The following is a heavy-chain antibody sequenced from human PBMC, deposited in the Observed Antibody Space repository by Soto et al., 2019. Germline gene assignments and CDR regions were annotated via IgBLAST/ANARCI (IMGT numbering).Heavy chain of an antibody. D-gene: IGHD6-6*01. J-gene: IGHJ3*02. CDR2: ISYDGSNK. V-gene: IGHV3-30-3*01. CDR3: ARDVASYSSSSGDAFDI. Sequence: QVQLVESWGGVVQPGRSLRLSCAASGFTFSSYAMHWVRQAPGKGLEWVAVISYDGSNKYYADSVKGRFTISRDNSKNTLYLQMNSRRAEDTAVYYCARDVASYSSSSGDAFDICSQGTMVTVSS. CDR1: GFTFSSYA.